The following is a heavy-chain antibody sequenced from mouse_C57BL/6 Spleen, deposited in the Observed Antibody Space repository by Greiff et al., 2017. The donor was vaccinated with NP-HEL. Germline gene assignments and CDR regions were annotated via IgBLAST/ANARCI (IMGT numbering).Heavy chain of an antibody. D-gene: IGHD1-1*01. CDR3: ARELLRRGYFDV. V-gene: IGHV1-55*01. CDR1: GYTFTSYW. J-gene: IGHJ1*03. Sequence: QVQLQQPGAELVKPGASVKMSCKASGYTFTSYWITWVKQRPGQGLEWIGDIYPGSGSTNYNEKFKSKATLTVDTSSSTAYMQLSSLTSEDSAVYYCARELLRRGYFDVWGTGTTVTVSS. CDR2: IYPGSGST.